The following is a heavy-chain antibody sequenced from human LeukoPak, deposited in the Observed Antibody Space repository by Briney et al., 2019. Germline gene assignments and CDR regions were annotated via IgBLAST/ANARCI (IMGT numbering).Heavy chain of an antibody. V-gene: IGHV3-30*18. D-gene: IGHD3-22*01. CDR3: AKIDSSGYAGDY. Sequence: GGSLRLSCAPSGFTFSRHGMHWVRQAPGKGLEWVAIISNNGSRKYYAHSVEGRFTISRDNSKNTLYLQMNSLRAEDTAVYYCAKIDSSGYAGDYWGQGTLVTVSS. CDR2: ISNNGSRK. CDR1: GFTFSRHG. J-gene: IGHJ4*02.